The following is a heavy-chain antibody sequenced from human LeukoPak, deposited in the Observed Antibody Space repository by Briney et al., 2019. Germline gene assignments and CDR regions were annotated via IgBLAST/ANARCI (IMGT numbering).Heavy chain of an antibody. Sequence: GGSLRLSCAASGFNFSIYSMTWVRQAPGKGLQWISYISSTGGTIYYADSVKGRFTISRDNSKNTLYLQMNSLRAEDTAVYYCAAEGWFGDFKDYWGQGTLVTVSS. J-gene: IGHJ4*02. D-gene: IGHD3-10*01. V-gene: IGHV3-48*01. CDR1: GFNFSIYS. CDR2: ISSTGGTI. CDR3: AAEGWFGDFKDY.